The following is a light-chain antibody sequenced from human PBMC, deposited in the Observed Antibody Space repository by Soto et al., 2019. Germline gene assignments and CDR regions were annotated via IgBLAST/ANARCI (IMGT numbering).Light chain of an antibody. CDR3: QQYYSTLWT. V-gene: IGKV4-1*01. CDR1: QCVLYSSNNQND. CDR2: WAS. Sequence: DIVMTQSPDSLAVSLGERATINCKSSQCVLYSSNNQNDLAWYQQKPGQPPKLLIYWASTRESGVPDRFSGSGSGTDFTLTISSLQAEDVAVYYCQQYYSTLWTFGQGTKVEIK. J-gene: IGKJ1*01.